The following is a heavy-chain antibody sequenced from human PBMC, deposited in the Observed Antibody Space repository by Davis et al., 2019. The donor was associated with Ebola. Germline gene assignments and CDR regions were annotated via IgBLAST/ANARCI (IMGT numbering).Heavy chain of an antibody. J-gene: IGHJ4*02. CDR3: ARGTRSFDH. Sequence: AASVKVSCKASGYTFTSYDINLVRQATGQGLEWMGWMNPNSGNTGYAQKFQDRITLTRSTSISTAYMDLSSLTSKDTAVYYCARGTRSFDHWGQGTLVSVSS. CDR2: MNPNSGNT. CDR1: GYTFTSYD. V-gene: IGHV1-8*01.